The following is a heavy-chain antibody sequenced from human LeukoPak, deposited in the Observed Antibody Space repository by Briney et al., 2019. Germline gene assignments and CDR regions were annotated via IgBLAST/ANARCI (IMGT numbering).Heavy chain of an antibody. J-gene: IGHJ6*03. CDR2: IYPGDSDT. CDR3: ARYQSGSYPYYYYYYMDV. V-gene: IGHV5-51*01. D-gene: IGHD1-26*01. Sequence: GESLKISCKGSGYSFTSYWIGWVRQMPGKGLEWMGIIYPGDSDTRYSPSFQGQVTISADKSISTAYLQWSSLEASDTAMYYCARYQSGSYPYYYYYYMDVWGKGTTVTVSS. CDR1: GYSFTSYW.